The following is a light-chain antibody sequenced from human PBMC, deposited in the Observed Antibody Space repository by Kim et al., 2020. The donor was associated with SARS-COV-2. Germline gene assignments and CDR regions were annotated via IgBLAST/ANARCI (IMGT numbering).Light chain of an antibody. Sequence: QPVLTQSPSASASLGASVKLTCTLSSGHSSYAIAWHQQQPQKGPRYLMKLNSDGSHTKGDGIPDRFSGSNSGAERYLTISSLQSEDEADYDCQTWDTGIWVFGGGTQLTVL. CDR1: SGHSSYA. CDR2: LNSDGSH. V-gene: IGLV4-69*01. CDR3: QTWDTGIWV. J-gene: IGLJ3*02.